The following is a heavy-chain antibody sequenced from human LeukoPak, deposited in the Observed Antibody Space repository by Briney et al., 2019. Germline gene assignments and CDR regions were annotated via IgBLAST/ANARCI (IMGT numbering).Heavy chain of an antibody. CDR2: IYYSGST. D-gene: IGHD3-10*01. V-gene: IGHV4-61*01. J-gene: IGHJ4*02. CDR1: GGSVSSGSYY. Sequence: PSETLSLTCTVSGGSVSSGSYYWSWIRQPPGKGLEWIGYIYYSGSTNYSPSLKSRVTISVDTSKNQFSLKLSSVTAADTAVYYCARQTTMVRGVMVPAFDYWGQGTLVTVSS. CDR3: ARQTTMVRGVMVPAFDY.